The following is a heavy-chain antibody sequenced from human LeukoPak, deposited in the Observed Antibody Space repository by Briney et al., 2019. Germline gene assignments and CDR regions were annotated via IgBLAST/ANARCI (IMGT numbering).Heavy chain of an antibody. V-gene: IGHV1-2*06. CDR2: INPNSGGT. Sequence: GASVKVSCXASGYTFTGYYMHWVRQAPGQGLEWMGRINPNSGGTNYAQKFQGRVTMTRDTSISTAYMELSRLRSDDTAVYYCARDPSAYYDSSGYNDYWGQGTLVTVSS. CDR1: GYTFTGYY. D-gene: IGHD3-22*01. J-gene: IGHJ4*02. CDR3: ARDPSAYYDSSGYNDY.